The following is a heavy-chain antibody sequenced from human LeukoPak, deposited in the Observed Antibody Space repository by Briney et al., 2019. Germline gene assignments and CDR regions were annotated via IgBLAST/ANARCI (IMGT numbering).Heavy chain of an antibody. CDR2: IKQDGSEK. V-gene: IGHV3-7*01. CDR1: GFTFSSYW. J-gene: IGHJ4*02. CDR3: ARGGQVVTAHIDH. D-gene: IGHD2-21*02. Sequence: GGSLRLSCAASGFTFSSYWMSWVRQAPGKGLELVANIKQDGSEKYYVDSVKGRFTISRDNAKNSLYLQMNSLRAEDTAVYSCARGGQVVTAHIDHWGQGTLVTVSS.